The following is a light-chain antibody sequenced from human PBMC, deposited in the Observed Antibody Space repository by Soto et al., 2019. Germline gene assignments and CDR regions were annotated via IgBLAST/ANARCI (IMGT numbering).Light chain of an antibody. V-gene: IGKV3-20*01. CDR2: GAS. CDR1: QSVRSSY. Sequence: EIVLTQSPGTLSLSPGERATLSCRASQSVRSSYLAWYQQKPGQAPRLLIYGASSRATGIPDRFSGSGSGTDFTLTISRLEPEDFAVYYCQHSWAFGQGTKVDIK. J-gene: IGKJ1*01. CDR3: QHSWA.